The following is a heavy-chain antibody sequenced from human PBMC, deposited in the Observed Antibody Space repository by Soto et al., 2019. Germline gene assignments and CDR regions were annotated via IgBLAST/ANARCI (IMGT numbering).Heavy chain of an antibody. CDR3: ARGRYGDY. V-gene: IGHV1-18*01. D-gene: IGHD1-1*01. CDR1: GYAFTTYG. J-gene: IGHJ4*02. Sequence: QVHLVQSGAEVKKPGASVKVSCKGSGYAFTTYGITWVRQAPGQGLEWMGWISAHNGNTNYAQKPQGRVTVTIDTSTSTAYVELRSLRSDDTAVYYCARGRYGDYWGQGALVTVSS. CDR2: ISAHNGNT.